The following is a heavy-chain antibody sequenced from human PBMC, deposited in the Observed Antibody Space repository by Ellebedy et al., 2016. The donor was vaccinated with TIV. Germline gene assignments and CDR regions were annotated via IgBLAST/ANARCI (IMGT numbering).Heavy chain of an antibody. CDR1: GLTFSRYG. CDR2: TWYDGSIK. D-gene: IGHD6-19*01. J-gene: IGHJ4*02. Sequence: PGGSLRLSCAASGLTFSRYGMHWIRQAPDKGLEWVAVTWYDGSIKYLADSVKGRFTISRDNAKTSLYLQMNSLRDEDTAVYYCARVGLDPRRGFDYWGQGTLVTVSS. V-gene: IGHV3-33*01. CDR3: ARVGLDPRRGFDY.